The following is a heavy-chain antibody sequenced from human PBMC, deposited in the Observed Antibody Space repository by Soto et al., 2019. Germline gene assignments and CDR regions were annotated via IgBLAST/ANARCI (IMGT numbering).Heavy chain of an antibody. Sequence: QVQLVESGGGVVQPGRSLRLSCAASGFTFSSYGMHWVRQAPGKGLEWVAVISYDGSNKYYADSVKGRFTISRDNSQNTLYLQMNSPRAEDTAVYYCAKGGDYVWGRYRVNDHWGPGTLVTVSS. V-gene: IGHV3-30*18. CDR1: GFTFSSYG. CDR3: AKGGDYVWGRYRVNDH. J-gene: IGHJ4*02. D-gene: IGHD3-16*02. CDR2: ISYDGSNK.